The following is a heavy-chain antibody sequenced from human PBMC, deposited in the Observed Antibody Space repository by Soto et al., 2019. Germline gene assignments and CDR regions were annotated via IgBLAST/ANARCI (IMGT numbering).Heavy chain of an antibody. J-gene: IGHJ4*02. Sequence: QVHLQESGPGLVKPSETLSLTCFISGASMNDYYGSWIRQSPGKGLEHIGYVHYSGTVNYNPSLKGRVAISMDTSKNQVSLWLASVTAADTAIYYCARSGHVFAGVVWGQGILVTVSS. CDR3: ARSGHVFAGVV. CDR2: VHYSGTV. D-gene: IGHD3-3*01. V-gene: IGHV4-59*01. CDR1: GASMNDYY.